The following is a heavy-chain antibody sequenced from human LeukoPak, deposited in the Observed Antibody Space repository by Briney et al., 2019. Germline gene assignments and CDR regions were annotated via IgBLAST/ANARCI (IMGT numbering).Heavy chain of an antibody. CDR1: GYTVTRYG. D-gene: IGHD1-14*01. Sequence: ASVKVSCKASGYTVTRYGISWVRQAPGQGLEWMGWICAYNGNTNYAQKLQGRVTMTTDTSTSTAYMELRSLRSDDTAVYYCARQTIDWFDPWGQGTLVTVSS. CDR2: ICAYNGNT. V-gene: IGHV1-18*01. CDR3: ARQTIDWFDP. J-gene: IGHJ5*02.